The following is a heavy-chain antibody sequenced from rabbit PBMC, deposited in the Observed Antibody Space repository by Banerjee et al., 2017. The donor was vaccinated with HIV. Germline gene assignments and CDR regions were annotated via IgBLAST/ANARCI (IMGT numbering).Heavy chain of an antibody. D-gene: IGHD4-1*01. V-gene: IGHV1S40*01. CDR2: IDTGDGKT. J-gene: IGHJ4*01. CDR1: GFTLSSYW. CDR3: ARAYNTGWGGYFSL. Sequence: QSLEESGGDLVKPGASLTLTCKASGFTLSSYWICWVRQAPGKGLEWIASIDTGDGKTYYASWVNGRFKISLDNAQNTVTLQMTSLTPADTATYFCARAYNTGWGGYFSLWGPGTLVTVS.